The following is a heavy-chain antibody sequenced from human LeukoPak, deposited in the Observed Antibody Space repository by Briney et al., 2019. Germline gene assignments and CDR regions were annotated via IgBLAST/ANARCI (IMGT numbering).Heavy chain of an antibody. CDR1: GFTFSSYA. CDR2: ISGSGGST. Sequence: GGSLRLSCAASGFTFSSYAMSWVRQAPGKGLEWASAISGSGGSTYYADSVKGRFTISRDNSKNTLYLQMNSLRAEDTAVYYCAKDREGGSYSNNYFDYWGQGTLVTVSS. CDR3: AKDREGGSYSNNYFDY. J-gene: IGHJ4*02. V-gene: IGHV3-23*01. D-gene: IGHD1-26*01.